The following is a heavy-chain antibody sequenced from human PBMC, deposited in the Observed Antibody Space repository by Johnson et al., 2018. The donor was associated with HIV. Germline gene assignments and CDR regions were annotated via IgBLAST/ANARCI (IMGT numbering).Heavy chain of an antibody. Sequence: QVHLVESGGGVVQPGRSLRLSCAASGFTFSSYAVQWVRQAPDKGLEWVAVISYDGTDKYYADSVKGRFTISRDNAKNTLYLQMNSLRAEDTAVYYCARDVGSYYVWHAFDIWGQGTMVTVSS. J-gene: IGHJ3*02. CDR2: ISYDGTDK. CDR3: ARDVGSYYVWHAFDI. CDR1: GFTFSSYA. D-gene: IGHD1-26*01. V-gene: IGHV3-30*04.